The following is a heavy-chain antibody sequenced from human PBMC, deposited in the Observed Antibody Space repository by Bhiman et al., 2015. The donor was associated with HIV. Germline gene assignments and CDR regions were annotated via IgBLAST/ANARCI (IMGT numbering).Heavy chain of an antibody. CDR1: GFGFSTYS. CDR3: TRDEPILSATWGPFDI. J-gene: IGHJ3*02. CDR2: ITGASTSI. D-gene: IGHD1-26*01. V-gene: IGHV3-48*04. Sequence: EVQLVESGGGLVQPGGSLRLSCAASGFGFSTYSMNWVRQAPGKGLEWLSFITGASTSIYYADSVKGRFTISRDNAKNSLYLQMNSLRAEDTAIYYCTRDEPILSATWGPFDIWGRGTKVTVSS.